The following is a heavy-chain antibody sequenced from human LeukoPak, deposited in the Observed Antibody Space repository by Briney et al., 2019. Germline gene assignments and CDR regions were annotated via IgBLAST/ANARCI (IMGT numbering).Heavy chain of an antibody. CDR2: ISSSSSYT. Sequence: GGSLRLSCAASGFTFSSYSMNWVRQAPGKGLEWVSSISSSSSYTYYADSVKGRSTISRDNAKNSLYLQMNSLRAEDTAVYYCARDLKYCSSTSCYPPSDDYFDYWGQGTLVTVSS. V-gene: IGHV3-21*01. CDR3: ARDLKYCSSTSCYPPSDDYFDY. J-gene: IGHJ4*02. CDR1: GFTFSSYS. D-gene: IGHD2-2*01.